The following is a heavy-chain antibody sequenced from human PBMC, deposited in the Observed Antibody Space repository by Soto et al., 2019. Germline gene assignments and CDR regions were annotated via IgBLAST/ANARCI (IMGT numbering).Heavy chain of an antibody. J-gene: IGHJ6*02. CDR2: IYYSGST. V-gene: IGHV4-61*01. Sequence: ETLSLTCTVSGGSVNSGSYYWSWIRQSPGKGLEWIGYIYYSGSTNSNPSLKSRVTISLDTSKNQFSLKLSSVTAADTAVYYCARDSSMTYYYGMDVWGQGTTVTVSS. CDR3: ARDSSMTYYYGMDV. CDR1: GGSVNSGSYY.